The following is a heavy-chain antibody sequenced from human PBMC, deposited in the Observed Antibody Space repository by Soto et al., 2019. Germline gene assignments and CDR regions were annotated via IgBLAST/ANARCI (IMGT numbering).Heavy chain of an antibody. D-gene: IGHD6-19*01. CDR2: IYHSGST. J-gene: IGHJ4*02. V-gene: IGHV4-30-2*01. CDR3: ARVRSGWGIDY. Sequence: QLHLQESGSGLVKPSQTLSLTCAVSGGSISSGGYSWSWIRQPPGKGLNYIGYIYHSGSTYYNPSIKSRVTISVDRSKSQFYLKLSSVTAADTAVYYCARVRSGWGIDYWGQGTLVTVSS. CDR1: GGSISSGGYS.